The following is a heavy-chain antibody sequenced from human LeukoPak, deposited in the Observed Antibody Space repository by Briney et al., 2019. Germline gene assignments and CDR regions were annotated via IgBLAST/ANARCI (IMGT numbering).Heavy chain of an antibody. CDR1: GGSISSSSYY. J-gene: IGHJ4*02. D-gene: IGHD6-19*01. CDR3: VSPGIAVAGPFDY. CDR2: IYYSGST. V-gene: IGHV4-39*01. Sequence: SETLSLTCSVSGGSISSSSYYWGWIRQPPGKGLEWIGSIYYSGSTYYNPSLKSRVTISVDTSKNQFSLKLSSVTAADTAVYYCVSPGIAVAGPFDYWGQGTLVTVSS.